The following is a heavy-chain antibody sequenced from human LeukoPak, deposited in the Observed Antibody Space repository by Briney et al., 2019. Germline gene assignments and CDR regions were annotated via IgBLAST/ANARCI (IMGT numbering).Heavy chain of an antibody. D-gene: IGHD1-14*01. V-gene: IGHV4-59*01. CDR2: INYSGST. J-gene: IGHJ5*02. CDR1: GGYISSYY. CDR3: ARVPNAPKIEPNWFDP. Sequence: PSETLSLTCSVSGGYISSYYWSWIRQPPGEGLEWIGIINYSGSTKYNPSLKSRVSISVDTSKNQFSLRLTSVTVADTAVYFCARVPNAPKIEPNWFDPWGQGTLVTVSS.